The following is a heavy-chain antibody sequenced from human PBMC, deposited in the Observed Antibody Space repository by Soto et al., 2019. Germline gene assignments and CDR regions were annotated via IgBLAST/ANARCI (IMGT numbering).Heavy chain of an antibody. D-gene: IGHD6-6*01. J-gene: IGHJ4*02. V-gene: IGHV1-46*01. CDR1: GYTFTNYY. Sequence: QVQLVQSGAEVKKPGASVKVSCKASGYTFTNYYIHWVRQAPGQGLEWMGIINPSGGSTTYTQKFHGRVTMTRDTSTSTVYMELSRLRSEDTAFYYCARGQLVPIVYFDYWGQGTLVTVSS. CDR2: INPSGGST. CDR3: ARGQLVPIVYFDY.